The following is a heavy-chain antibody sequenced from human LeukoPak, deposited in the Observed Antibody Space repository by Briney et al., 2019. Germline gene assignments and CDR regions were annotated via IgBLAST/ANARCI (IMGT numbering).Heavy chain of an antibody. Sequence: PGRSLRLSCAASGFTFSSYAMHWVRQAPGKGLEWVAVISYDGSNKYYADSVKGRFTISRDNSKNTLYLQMNSLRAEDTAVYYCARDRSIVVVTATNWFDPWGQGTLVTASS. CDR1: GFTFSSYA. J-gene: IGHJ5*02. V-gene: IGHV3-30*04. CDR3: ARDRSIVVVTATNWFDP. CDR2: ISYDGSNK. D-gene: IGHD2-21*02.